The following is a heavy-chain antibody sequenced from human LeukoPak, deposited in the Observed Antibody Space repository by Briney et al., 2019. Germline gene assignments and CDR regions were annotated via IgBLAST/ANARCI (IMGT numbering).Heavy chain of an antibody. Sequence: GGSLRLSCAASGFTFSSYSMNWVRQAPGKGLEWVSSISSSSSYIYYADSVKGRFTISRDNAKNSLYLQMNSLRAEDTAVYYCAREGGSIVVIPAAFVGYGIDVWGQGTTVTVSS. CDR3: AREGGSIVVIPAAFVGYGIDV. CDR1: GFTFSSYS. J-gene: IGHJ6*02. D-gene: IGHD2-2*01. V-gene: IGHV3-21*01. CDR2: ISSSSSYI.